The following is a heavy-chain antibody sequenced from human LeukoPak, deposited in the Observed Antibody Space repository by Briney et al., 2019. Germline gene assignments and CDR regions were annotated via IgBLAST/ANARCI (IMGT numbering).Heavy chain of an antibody. CDR1: GGSISGYY. Sequence: SETLSLTCTVSGGSISGYYWSWIRQPPGKGLEWIGYIYYSGSTNYNPSLKSRVTISVDTSKNQFSLKLSSMTAADTAVYYCARVVTTVTTIYFDYWGQGTMVTVSS. CDR2: IYYSGST. CDR3: ARVVTTVTTIYFDY. V-gene: IGHV4-59*01. D-gene: IGHD4-17*01. J-gene: IGHJ4*02.